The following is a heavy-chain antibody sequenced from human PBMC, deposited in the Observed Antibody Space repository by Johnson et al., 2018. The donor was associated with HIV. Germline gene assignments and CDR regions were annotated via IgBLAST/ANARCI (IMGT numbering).Heavy chain of an antibody. CDR3: TKMGALGAFDI. Sequence: MQLVESGGGVVQPGGSLRLSCAASGFTFSSYGMHWVRQAPGKGLEWVAFIRYDGSNNYYVDSVKGRFTISRDNSKNTLSLQMNSLRAEDTAVYYCTKMGALGAFDIWGQGTMVTVSS. CDR1: GFTFSSYG. V-gene: IGHV3-30*02. D-gene: IGHD3-16*01. CDR2: IRYDGSNN. J-gene: IGHJ3*02.